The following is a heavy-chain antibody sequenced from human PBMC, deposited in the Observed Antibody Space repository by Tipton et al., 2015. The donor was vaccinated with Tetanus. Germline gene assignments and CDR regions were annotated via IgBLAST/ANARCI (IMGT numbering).Heavy chain of an antibody. V-gene: IGHV4-34*01. CDR2: ISHTGSS. CDR1: GGSFSGYY. J-gene: IGHJ4*02. CDR3: AGDDELAILHY. D-gene: IGHD1-1*01. Sequence: VLVKPSETLSLTCAVYGGSFSGYYWSWIRQPAGKGLEWFGEISHTGSSNYNPSLKSRVTISVHTSQNQFSLKLSSVTAADTAVYYCAGDDELAILHYWGQGTLVTVSS.